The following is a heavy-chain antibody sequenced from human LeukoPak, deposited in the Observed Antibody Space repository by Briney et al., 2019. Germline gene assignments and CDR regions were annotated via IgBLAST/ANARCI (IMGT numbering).Heavy chain of an antibody. Sequence: ASVKVSCKASGYSFTCYYMHWVRQAPGQGLEWMGWINPNSGGTNYAQKFQGRVTMTRDKSISTAYIELSRLRSDDTAVYYCARLLWFGELNPDFDYWGQGTLVTVSS. CDR3: ARLLWFGELNPDFDY. CDR2: INPNSGGT. J-gene: IGHJ4*02. V-gene: IGHV1-2*02. CDR1: GYSFTCYY. D-gene: IGHD3-10*01.